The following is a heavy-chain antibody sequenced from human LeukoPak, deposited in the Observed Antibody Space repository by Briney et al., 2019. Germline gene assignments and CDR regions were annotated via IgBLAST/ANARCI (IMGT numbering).Heavy chain of an antibody. CDR3: ARVSTSGYRDWLDP. J-gene: IGHJ5*02. CDR1: GYTFADYY. CDR2: IYPKSGGT. V-gene: IGHV1-2*02. Sequence: ASVKVYFKTSGYTFADYYIHWVRQAPGQGLEWMGWIYPKSGGTNSAQKFQGRVTMTRDTSISTAYMELSRLRFDDTAVYYCARVSTSGYRDWLDPWGQGTLVTVSS. D-gene: IGHD3-9*01.